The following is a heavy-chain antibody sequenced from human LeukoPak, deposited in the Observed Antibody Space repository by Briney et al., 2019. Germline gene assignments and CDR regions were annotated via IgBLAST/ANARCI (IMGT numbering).Heavy chain of an antibody. D-gene: IGHD2-15*01. CDR2: IIPIFGTA. V-gene: IGHV1-69*06. CDR1: GYTFINYG. CDR3: ARSGGGIVVVVAANYDAFDI. Sequence: ASVKVSCKASGYTFINYGISWVRQAPGQGLEWMGGIIPIFGTANYAQKFQGRVTITADKSTSTAYMELSSLRSEDTALYYCARSGGGIVVVVAANYDAFDIWGQGTMVTVSS. J-gene: IGHJ3*02.